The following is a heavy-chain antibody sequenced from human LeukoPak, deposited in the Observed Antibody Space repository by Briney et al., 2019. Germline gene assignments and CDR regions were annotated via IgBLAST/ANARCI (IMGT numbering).Heavy chain of an antibody. CDR1: GGSISSYY. CDR2: IYYSGST. Sequence: SETLSLTCTVSGGSISSYYWSWIRQPPGKGLEWIGYIYYSGSTNYNPSLKSRVTISADTSKNQFSLKLSSVTAADTAVYYCARAPGLRFLEWSAYYYYYYMDVWGKGTTVTVSS. D-gene: IGHD3-3*01. CDR3: ARAPGLRFLEWSAYYYYYYMDV. V-gene: IGHV4-59*01. J-gene: IGHJ6*03.